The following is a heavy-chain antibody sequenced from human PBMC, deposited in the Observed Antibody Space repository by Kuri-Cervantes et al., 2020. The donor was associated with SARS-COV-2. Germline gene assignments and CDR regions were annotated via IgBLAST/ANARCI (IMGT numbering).Heavy chain of an antibody. V-gene: IGHV1-69*13. J-gene: IGHJ6*02. CDR3: ARVPLDYGADYYYYGMDV. CDR1: GGTFSSYA. CDR2: IIPNFGTA. D-gene: IGHD4-17*01. Sequence: SVKVSCKASGGTFSSYAISWVRQAPGQGLEWMGGIIPNFGTANYAQKFQGRVTITADESTSTAYMELSSLRSEDTTVYYCARVPLDYGADYYYYGMDVWGQGTTVTVSS.